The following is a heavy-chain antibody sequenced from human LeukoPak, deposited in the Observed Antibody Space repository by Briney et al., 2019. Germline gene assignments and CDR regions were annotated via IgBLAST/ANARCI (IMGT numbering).Heavy chain of an antibody. Sequence: GGSLRLSCAASGFTFSSYSMNWVRQTPEKGLEWVSYISSGSSNKYYADSVKGRFTISRDNAKNSLFLQMNSLRVEDTAVYYCARDHGLWFGELLYSFDYWGQGTLVTVSS. D-gene: IGHD3-10*01. CDR1: GFTFSSYS. CDR3: ARDHGLWFGELLYSFDY. V-gene: IGHV3-48*01. CDR2: ISSGSSNK. J-gene: IGHJ4*02.